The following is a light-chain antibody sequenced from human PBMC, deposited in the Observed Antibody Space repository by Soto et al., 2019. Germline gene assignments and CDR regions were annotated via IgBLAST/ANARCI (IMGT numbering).Light chain of an antibody. CDR1: QSVSSNH. Sequence: DIVLTQSQGSLSLSPGGRATLXWRASQSVSSNHLAWYQRKPGQAPRLLIYGGSSRATGIPVRFSGSGSETDFTLTITRLEPEDFAMYYCQQYSSSRTFGQGTKVDNK. J-gene: IGKJ1*01. V-gene: IGKV3-20*01. CDR2: GGS. CDR3: QQYSSSRT.